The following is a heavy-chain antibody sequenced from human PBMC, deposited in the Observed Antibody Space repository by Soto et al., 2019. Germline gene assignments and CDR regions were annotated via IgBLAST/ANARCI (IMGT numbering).Heavy chain of an antibody. D-gene: IGHD2-2*01. CDR3: ARHGGYCSSNSCPTSYYYYYYMDV. V-gene: IGHV4-39*01. CDR1: GGSISSSSYY. CDR2: IYYSGST. J-gene: IGHJ6*03. Sequence: SETLSLTCTVSGGSISSSSYYWGWIRQPPGKGLEWIGSIYYSGSTYYNPSLKSRVTISVDTSKNQFSLKLSSVTAADTAVYYCARHGGYCSSNSCPTSYYYYYYMDVWGKGTTVNVS.